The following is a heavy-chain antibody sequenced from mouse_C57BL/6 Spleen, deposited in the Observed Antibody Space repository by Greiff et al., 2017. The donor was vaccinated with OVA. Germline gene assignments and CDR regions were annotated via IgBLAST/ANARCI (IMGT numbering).Heavy chain of an antibody. D-gene: IGHD3-2*02. J-gene: IGHJ2*01. Sequence: EVHLVESGGGLVKPGGSLKLSCAASGFTFSDYGMHWVRQAPEKGLEWVAYISSGSSTIYYADTVKGRFTISRDNAKSTLFLQMTSLRSEDTAMYYCARESQLRPLDYWGQGTTLTVSS. CDR3: ARESQLRPLDY. V-gene: IGHV5-17*01. CDR1: GFTFSDYG. CDR2: ISSGSSTI.